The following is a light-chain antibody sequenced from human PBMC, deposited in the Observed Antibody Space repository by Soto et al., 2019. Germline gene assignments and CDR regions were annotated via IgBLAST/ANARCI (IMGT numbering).Light chain of an antibody. V-gene: IGLV2-14*01. J-gene: IGLJ2*01. CDR2: DVS. CDR1: SSDVGGYNY. Sequence: QSALTQPASVSGSPGQSITISCTGTSSDVGGYNYVSWYQQHPGKAPKLMIYDVSNRPSGVSNRFSGSKSGNTASLTISGLQAEDDADYYCSSYTSSSTQVVFGGGTQLTVL. CDR3: SSYTSSSTQVV.